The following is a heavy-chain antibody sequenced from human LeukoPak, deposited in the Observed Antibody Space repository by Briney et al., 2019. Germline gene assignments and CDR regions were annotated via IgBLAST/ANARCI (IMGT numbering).Heavy chain of an antibody. CDR1: GFSFSNYW. CDR3: VRDGGVSGFDLLDY. Sequence: GGSLRLSCAASGFSFSNYWMTWVRQAPGKGLEWVAHINQDGSEEHYMDSVKARFTISRDNAKNSLSLQMNSLRAEDTAVYYCVRDGGVSGFDLLDYWGQGTLVTVSS. J-gene: IGHJ4*02. D-gene: IGHD5-12*01. V-gene: IGHV3-7*01. CDR2: INQDGSEE.